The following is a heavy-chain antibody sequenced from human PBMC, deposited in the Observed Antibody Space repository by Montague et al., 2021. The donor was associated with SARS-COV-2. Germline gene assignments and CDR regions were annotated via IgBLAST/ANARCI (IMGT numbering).Heavy chain of an antibody. Sequence: PALGKPTQTLTLTCTFSGFSLSTSGMCVSWIRQPPGKALEWLALIDWDDDKYYSTSLKTRLTISKDTSKNQVVLTMTNMDPVDTATYYCARINSDPLDYYYYGMDVWGQGTTVTVSS. V-gene: IGHV2-70*01. D-gene: IGHD1-1*01. CDR1: GFSLSTSGMC. CDR3: ARINSDPLDYYYYGMDV. J-gene: IGHJ6*02. CDR2: IDWDDDK.